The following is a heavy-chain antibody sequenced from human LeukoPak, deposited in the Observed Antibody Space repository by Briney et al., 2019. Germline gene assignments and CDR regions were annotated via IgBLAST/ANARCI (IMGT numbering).Heavy chain of an antibody. Sequence: ETLSLTCPVSAASITTYYWSWIRQPPGKGLEWVGYIFYTGDTSYSPSLKSRVTISLDTSKNQFSLKLRSVTAADTAVYYCARLKMGAYFVLWGRGTLVTVSS. V-gene: IGHV4-59*08. CDR3: ARLKMGAYFVL. CDR1: AASITTYY. J-gene: IGHJ2*01. CDR2: IFYTGDT. D-gene: IGHD3-16*01.